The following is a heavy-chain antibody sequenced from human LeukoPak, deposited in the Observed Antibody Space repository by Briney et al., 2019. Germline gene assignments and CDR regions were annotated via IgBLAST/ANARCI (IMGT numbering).Heavy chain of an antibody. D-gene: IGHD2-15*01. Sequence: PGGSLRLSCAASGFIFSNHGIHWVRQAPGKGLEWVAFIRYDASDKYYADSVKGRFTISRDNSKNKVYLQMNSLRAEDTAVYYCAKDPLRGFAIYYFDYWGQGTLVTVSS. V-gene: IGHV3-30*02. CDR3: AKDPLRGFAIYYFDY. CDR1: GFIFSNHG. CDR2: IRYDASDK. J-gene: IGHJ4*02.